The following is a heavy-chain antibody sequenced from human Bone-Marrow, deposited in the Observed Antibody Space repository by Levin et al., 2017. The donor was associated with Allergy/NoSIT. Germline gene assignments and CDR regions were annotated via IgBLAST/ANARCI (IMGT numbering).Heavy chain of an antibody. D-gene: IGHD1-26*01. V-gene: IGHV4-4*02. CDR2: VIHSGST. Sequence: SETLSLTCTVSGVSIVTSKWWTWVRQSPGKALEWFGEVIHSGSTNYNPSLKSRLTISIDNSKNQFFLKLTSVTAADTAVYYCAGNGGSSFDSWGQGTLVTVSS. J-gene: IGHJ4*02. CDR1: GVSIVTSKW. CDR3: AGNGGSSFDS.